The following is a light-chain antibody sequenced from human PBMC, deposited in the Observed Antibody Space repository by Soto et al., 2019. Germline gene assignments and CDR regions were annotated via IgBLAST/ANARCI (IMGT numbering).Light chain of an antibody. CDR2: EVS. CDR3: NSYTIISAPFV. J-gene: IGLJ1*01. V-gene: IGLV2-14*01. CDR1: SSDVGGYNY. Sequence: QLVLTQPASVSGSPGQSITISCTGTSSDVGGYNYVSWYQQHPGKAPKLIIYEVSDRPSGVSHRFSGSKSGNTASLTISGLQAEDEADYYCNSYTIISAPFVFGAGTKLTVL.